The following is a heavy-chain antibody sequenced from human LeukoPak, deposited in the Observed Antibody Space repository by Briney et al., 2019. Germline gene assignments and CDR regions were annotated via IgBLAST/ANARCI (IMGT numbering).Heavy chain of an antibody. V-gene: IGHV4-39*07. CDR2: TYYSGST. CDR3: ANYDFWSGYYTDY. J-gene: IGHJ4*02. CDR1: GGSISSSSYY. D-gene: IGHD3-3*01. Sequence: SETLSLTCTVSGGSISSSSYYWGWIRQPPGKGLEWIGSTYYSGSTYYNPSLKSRVNISVDTSKNQFSLKLSSVTAADTAVYYCANYDFWSGYYTDYWGQGTLVTVSS.